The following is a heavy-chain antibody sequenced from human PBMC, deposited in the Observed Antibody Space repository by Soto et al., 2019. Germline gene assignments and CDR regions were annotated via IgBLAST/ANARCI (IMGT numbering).Heavy chain of an antibody. CDR3: TRLPNWNFRFDP. V-gene: IGHV3-73*02. CDR2: VKTKTDNYAT. J-gene: IGHJ5*02. Sequence: EVQLVESGGGLVQPGGSLRLSCAASGFTFSGSAVHWVRQASGKGLEWVGRVKTKTDNYATAYAASVRGRFTVSRDDSKDTAYLQMNSLKTEDTAVYYCTRLPNWNFRFDPWGQGTLVTVSS. D-gene: IGHD1-7*01. CDR1: GFTFSGSA.